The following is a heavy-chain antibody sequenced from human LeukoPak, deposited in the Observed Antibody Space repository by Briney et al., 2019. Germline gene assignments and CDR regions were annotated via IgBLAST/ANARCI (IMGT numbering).Heavy chain of an antibody. CDR2: ISSSSAYV. D-gene: IGHD4-17*01. Sequence: GGSLRLSCAASGLTFISYNMNWVRQAPGKVLEWVSSISSSSAYVYYADAVKGRFTISRDNAKNSLYLQMNSLRAEDTAVYYCAHVLSTVTTGGVCDIWGQGTMVTVSS. CDR3: AHVLSTVTTGGVCDI. J-gene: IGHJ3*02. CDR1: GLTFISYN. V-gene: IGHV3-21*01.